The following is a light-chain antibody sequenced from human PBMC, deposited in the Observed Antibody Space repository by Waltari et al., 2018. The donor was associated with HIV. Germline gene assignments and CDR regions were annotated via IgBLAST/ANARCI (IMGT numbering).Light chain of an antibody. J-gene: IGLJ2*01. CDR3: SSYANKNGFYVV. V-gene: IGLV2-8*01. CDR2: EVT. Sequence: QSALTQPLSASGSPGQSVTISCTGTNRDIGGYNYVSWYQQHPGKAPKLVISEVTKRPSGVPGRFSGSKSSTTASLTVSGLQAEDEADYYCSSYANKNGFYVVFGGGTRLTVL. CDR1: NRDIGGYNY.